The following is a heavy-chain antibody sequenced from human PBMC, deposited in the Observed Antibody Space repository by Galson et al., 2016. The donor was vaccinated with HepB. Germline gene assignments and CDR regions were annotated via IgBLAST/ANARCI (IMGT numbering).Heavy chain of an antibody. V-gene: IGHV3-23*01. D-gene: IGHD5-18*01. Sequence: SLRLSCAASGFIFNNYAMHWVRQAPGKGLEWVSGITSGGTTYYADSVKGRFTISRDNPKNILYLQMKSLRDEDTAVYYCAKRPYSYGWHYGMDVWGQGTTVTVSS. CDR1: GFIFNNYA. CDR2: ITSGGTT. J-gene: IGHJ6*02. CDR3: AKRPYSYGWHYGMDV.